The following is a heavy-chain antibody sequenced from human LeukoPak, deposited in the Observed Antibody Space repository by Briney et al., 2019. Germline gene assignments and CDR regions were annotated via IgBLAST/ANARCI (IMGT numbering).Heavy chain of an antibody. CDR2: ISYDGSNK. Sequence: PGGPLRFSCAAPGFTFSQYAMHWVRQAPGKGLEGVAIISYDGSNKYYADSVKGRFTISRNNSKNTLYLQMNSLRAEDTAVYYCAKGSGYSYGSVFKAYGMDVWGKGTTVTVSS. V-gene: IGHV3-30*04. CDR1: GFTFSQYA. J-gene: IGHJ6*04. D-gene: IGHD5-18*01. CDR3: AKGSGYSYGSVFKAYGMDV.